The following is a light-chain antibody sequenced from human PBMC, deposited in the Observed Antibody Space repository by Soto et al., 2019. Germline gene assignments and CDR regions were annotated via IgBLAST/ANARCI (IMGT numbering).Light chain of an antibody. CDR1: QVITND. V-gene: IGKV1-17*01. CDR2: AAS. Sequence: IQMTQSPSSLSASVGDRLSITCRASQVITNDLGWYQQKPGKAPKRLIYAASTLQSGVPSRFSGSGSGTEFTLTISSLQPEDVATYYCQQANSFPLTFGPGTKVDIK. CDR3: QQANSFPLT. J-gene: IGKJ3*01.